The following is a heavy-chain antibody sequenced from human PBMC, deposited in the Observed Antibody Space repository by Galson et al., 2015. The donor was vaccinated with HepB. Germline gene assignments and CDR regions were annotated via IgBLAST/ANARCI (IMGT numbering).Heavy chain of an antibody. J-gene: IGHJ4*02. V-gene: IGHV6-1*01. CDR1: GDSVSSTSVA. Sequence: CAISGDSVSSTSVAWNWIRQSPSRSLEWLGRTYYRSKWYNDYAVSVKSRITINPDTSKNQFSLQLNSVTPEDTAVYYCARDGEIYSNHEAWFDYWGQGVLVTVSS. CDR3: ARDGEIYSNHEAWFDY. D-gene: IGHD4-11*01. CDR2: TYYRSKWYN.